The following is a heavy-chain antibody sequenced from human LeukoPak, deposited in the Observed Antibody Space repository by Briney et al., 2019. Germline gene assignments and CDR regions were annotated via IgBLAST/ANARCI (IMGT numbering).Heavy chain of an antibody. J-gene: IGHJ4*02. CDR1: GFPFSSYS. CDR3: AAYYYGSGSRALDY. Sequence: GGSLRLSCAVSGFPFSSYSMNWVRQAPGKGLEWVSSISGSSIYIHYADSVKGRFSISRDDAKASLHLQINNLRGEDTAVYYCAAYYYGSGSRALDYWGQGTLVNVSS. D-gene: IGHD3-10*01. V-gene: IGHV3-21*01. CDR2: ISGSSIYI.